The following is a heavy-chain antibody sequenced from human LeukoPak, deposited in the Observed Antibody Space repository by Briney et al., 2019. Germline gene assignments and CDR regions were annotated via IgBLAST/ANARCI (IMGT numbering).Heavy chain of an antibody. J-gene: IGHJ4*02. D-gene: IGHD3-9*01. CDR3: ARGDILTGYPWVTLLDY. CDR2: ISGSGGST. V-gene: IGHV3-23*01. Sequence: PGGSLRLSCAASGFTFSSYAMSWVRQAPVKGLEWVSAISGSGGSTYYADSVKGRFTISRDNSKNTLYLQMNSLRAEDTAVYYCARGDILTGYPWVTLLDYWGQGTLVTVSS. CDR1: GFTFSSYA.